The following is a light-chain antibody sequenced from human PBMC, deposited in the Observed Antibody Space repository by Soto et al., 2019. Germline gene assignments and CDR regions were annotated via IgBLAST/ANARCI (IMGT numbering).Light chain of an antibody. Sequence: QSVLTQPASVSGSPGQSITISCTGTSSDVGSYNLVSWYQLHPGKAPKLMIYEVSKRPSGVSNRFSGSKSGNTASLTISGLQAEDEADYYCCSYAGSVVFGGGTKVTVL. CDR1: SSDVGSYNL. CDR3: CSYAGSVV. J-gene: IGLJ2*01. V-gene: IGLV2-23*02. CDR2: EVS.